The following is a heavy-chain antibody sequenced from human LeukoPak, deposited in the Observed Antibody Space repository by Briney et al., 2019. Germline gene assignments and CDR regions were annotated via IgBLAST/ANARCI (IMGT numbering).Heavy chain of an antibody. J-gene: IGHJ4*02. V-gene: IGHV3-20*04. CDR3: AKAMSTFGGVRNYFDS. CDR1: GFTFDDYG. Sequence: GGSLRLSCTASGFTFDDYGMSWVRQAPGKGLEWVSAINWNGGSTGYADSVKGRFTISRDNSKNTVYLQMNSLRPEDTAVYYCAKAMSTFGGVRNYFDSWGQGTLVTVSS. D-gene: IGHD3-16*01. CDR2: INWNGGST.